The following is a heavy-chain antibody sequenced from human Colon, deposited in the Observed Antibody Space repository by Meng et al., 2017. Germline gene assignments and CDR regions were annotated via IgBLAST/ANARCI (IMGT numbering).Heavy chain of an antibody. CDR1: GYSFTSYW. V-gene: IGHV5-51*01. D-gene: IGHD6-19*01. CDR2: IYPGDSDT. CDR3: ARRRYSSGWVHWYFDL. Sequence: GGSLRLSCKGSGYSFTSYWIVWVRQMPGKGLEWMGIIYPGDSDTRYSPSFQGQVTISADKSISTAYLQWSSLKASDTAMYYCARRRYSSGWVHWYFDLWGRGTLVTVSS. J-gene: IGHJ2*01.